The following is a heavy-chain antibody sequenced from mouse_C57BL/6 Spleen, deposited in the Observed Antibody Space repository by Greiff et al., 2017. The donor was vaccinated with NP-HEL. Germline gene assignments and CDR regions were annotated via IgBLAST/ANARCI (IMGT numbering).Heavy chain of an antibody. Sequence: VKLVESGPGLVAPSQSLSITCTVSGFSLTSYAISWVRQPPGKGLERLGVIWTGGGTNYNSALKSRLSISKDNSKSQVFLKMNSLQTDDTARYYCARNLITTVVATRNYAMDYWGQGTSVTVSS. D-gene: IGHD1-1*01. CDR2: IWTGGGT. V-gene: IGHV2-9-1*01. CDR3: ARNLITTVVATRNYAMDY. J-gene: IGHJ4*01. CDR1: GFSLTSYA.